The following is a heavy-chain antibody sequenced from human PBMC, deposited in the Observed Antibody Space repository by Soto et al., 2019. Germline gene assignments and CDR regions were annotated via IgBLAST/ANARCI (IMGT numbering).Heavy chain of an antibody. J-gene: IGHJ4*02. V-gene: IGHV4-59*01. D-gene: IGHD6-13*01. CDR2: IYYSGST. Sequence: QVQLQESGPGLVKPSETLSLTCTVSGGSISGYYWTWIRQPPGKGLEWIGYIYYSGSTNYNPSLKSRVTISVDTSKNQFSLKLSSVTAADTAVYYCARDGASSRVWGQGTLVTVSS. CDR1: GGSISGYY. CDR3: ARDGASSRV.